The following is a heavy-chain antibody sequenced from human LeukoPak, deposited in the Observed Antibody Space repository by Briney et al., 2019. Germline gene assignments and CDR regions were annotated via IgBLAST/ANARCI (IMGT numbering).Heavy chain of an antibody. Sequence: GGSLRLSCAASGFTFSSYWMSWVRQAPGKGLEWVANIKEDGSEKFHVGSVRGRFTISRDNAKNSLYLQMNSLRAEDTAVYYCAELGITMIGGVWGKGTTVTISS. J-gene: IGHJ6*04. CDR3: AELGITMIGGV. CDR2: IKEDGSEK. V-gene: IGHV3-7*01. D-gene: IGHD3-10*02. CDR1: GFTFSSYW.